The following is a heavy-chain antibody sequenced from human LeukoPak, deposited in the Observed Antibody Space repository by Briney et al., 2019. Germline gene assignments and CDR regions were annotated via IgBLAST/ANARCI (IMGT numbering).Heavy chain of an antibody. CDR2: ISSSSSYI. D-gene: IGHD3-22*01. CDR1: GFTFSSYS. CDR3: ARDRLSSADAYDAFDI. V-gene: IGHV3-21*01. Sequence: GGSLRLSCAASGFTFSSYSMNWVRQAPGKGLEWVSSISSSSSYIYYADSVKGRFTISRDNAKNSLYLQMNSLRAEDTAVYYCARDRLSSADAYDAFDIWGQGTMVTVSS. J-gene: IGHJ3*02.